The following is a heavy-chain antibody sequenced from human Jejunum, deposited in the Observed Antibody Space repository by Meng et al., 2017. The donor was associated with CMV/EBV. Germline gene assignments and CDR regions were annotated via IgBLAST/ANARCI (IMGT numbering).Heavy chain of an antibody. CDR2: VSRKVDIA. V-gene: IGHV3-43*01. J-gene: IGHJ3*02. CDR1: FADYI. Sequence: FADYILHWVRQVPGKGLEWVSLVSRKVDIAYYADSMKGRFTISRDNSKNSLYLHMNSVRTEDTALYYCVKEGPHCINGVCPAFDIWGQGTMVTVSS. D-gene: IGHD2-8*01. CDR3: VKEGPHCINGVCPAFDI.